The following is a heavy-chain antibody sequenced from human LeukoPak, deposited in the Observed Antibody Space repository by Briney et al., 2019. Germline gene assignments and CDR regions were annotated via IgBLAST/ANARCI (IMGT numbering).Heavy chain of an antibody. J-gene: IGHJ3*02. V-gene: IGHV1-2*02. CDR1: GYTFTGYY. Sequence: ASVKVSCKASGYTFTGYYMHWVRQAPGQGLEWMGWINPNSGGPNYAQKFQGRVTMTRDTSISTAYMELSRLRSDDTAVYYCAVPPLYYYDSSGYSGDHAFDIWGQGTMVAVSS. D-gene: IGHD3-22*01. CDR2: INPNSGGP. CDR3: AVPPLYYYDSSGYSGDHAFDI.